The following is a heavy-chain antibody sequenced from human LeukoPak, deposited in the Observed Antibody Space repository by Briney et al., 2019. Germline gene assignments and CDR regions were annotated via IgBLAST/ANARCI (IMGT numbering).Heavy chain of an antibody. CDR2: IYSGGST. J-gene: IGHJ4*02. V-gene: IGHV3-66*02. CDR3: ARLDY. Sequence: GGSLRLSCAASGFTVSSNYMTWVRQAPGKGLERVSAIYSGGSTYYEDSVKGRFTVSRDNSKNTLHLQMNSLRAEDTAVYYCARLDYWGQGTLVTVSS. CDR1: GFTVSSNY.